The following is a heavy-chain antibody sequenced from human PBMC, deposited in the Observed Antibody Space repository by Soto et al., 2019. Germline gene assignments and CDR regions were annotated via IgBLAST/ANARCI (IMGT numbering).Heavy chain of an antibody. CDR1: GGSFSGYY. V-gene: IGHV4-34*01. CDR2: INHSGST. J-gene: IGHJ5*02. Sequence: SETLSLTCAVYGGSFSGYYWSWIRQPPGKGLEWVGEINHSGSTNYNPSLKSRVTISVDTSKNQFSLKLSSGTAADTAVHYCARGIPFVSSSSFDPWGQGTLVTVSS. CDR3: ARGIPFVSSSSFDP. D-gene: IGHD2-21*01.